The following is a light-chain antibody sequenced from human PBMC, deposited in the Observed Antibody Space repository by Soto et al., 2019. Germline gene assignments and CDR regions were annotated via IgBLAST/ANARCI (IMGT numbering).Light chain of an antibody. V-gene: IGKV1-5*01. CDR3: QQYKSYSSSDT. J-gene: IGKJ2*01. CDR1: QSISGY. Sequence: DIQMTQSPSTLSASVGDRVTITCRASQSISGYLAWYQQRPGKAPQLLIYDASSLQTGAPSRFSGSGSGTEFTLTISGLQPDDFATYYCQQYKSYSSSDTFGQGTKLEIK. CDR2: DAS.